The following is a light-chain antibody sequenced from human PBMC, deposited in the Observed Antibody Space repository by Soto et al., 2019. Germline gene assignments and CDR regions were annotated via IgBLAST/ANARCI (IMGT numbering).Light chain of an antibody. CDR2: DAS. CDR1: QSISSW. J-gene: IGKJ1*01. CDR3: QQYYCYSST. Sequence: DIQMTQSPSTLSASVGDRVTITCRASQSISSWLAWYQQKPGKAPKLLISDASSFKSGVPSRFSGSGSAIEFTLTISSLQPDDFATYYCQQYYCYSSTCGQGTKVEIK. V-gene: IGKV1-5*01.